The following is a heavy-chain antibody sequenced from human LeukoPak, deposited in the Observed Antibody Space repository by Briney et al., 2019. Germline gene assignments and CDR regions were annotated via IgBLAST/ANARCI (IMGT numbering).Heavy chain of an antibody. V-gene: IGHV1-69*05. CDR2: IIPIFGTA. J-gene: IGHJ5*02. CDR1: GGTFSSYA. Sequence: SVKVSCKASGGTFSSYAISWVRQAPGQGLEWMGGIIPIFGTANYAQKFQGRVTITTDESTSTAYMELSSLRSEDTAVYYCARRTGPYCSSTSCYEGMGWFDPWGQGTLVTVSS. CDR3: ARRTGPYCSSTSCYEGMGWFDP. D-gene: IGHD2-2*01.